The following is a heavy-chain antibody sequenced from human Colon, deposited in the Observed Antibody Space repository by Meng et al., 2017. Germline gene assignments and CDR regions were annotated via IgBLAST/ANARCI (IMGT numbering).Heavy chain of an antibody. Sequence: GESLKISCAASGFTFSDYYMDWVRQAPGKGLEGVGRTRNRANSHTTDYAASVKGRFTISRDDSKISLYVQMNSLKTEDTAVYFCARAAVAGVGATPYYFDYWGQGTLVTVSS. D-gene: IGHD1-26*01. J-gene: IGHJ4*02. CDR1: GFTFSDYY. V-gene: IGHV3-72*01. CDR3: ARAAVAGVGATPYYFDY. CDR2: TRNRANSHTT.